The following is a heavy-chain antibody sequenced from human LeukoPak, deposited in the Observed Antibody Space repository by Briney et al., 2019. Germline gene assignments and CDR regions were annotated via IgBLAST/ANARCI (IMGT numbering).Heavy chain of an antibody. D-gene: IGHD3-3*01. Sequence: PGGSLRLSCAASGFTFSNYGMHWVRQAPGKGLEWVAFISYDGSNKYYADSVKGRFTISRDNSKNTLCLQMNSLRAEDTAVYYCAASRGFWSGLDFDYWGQGTLVTVSS. CDR3: AASRGFWSGLDFDY. CDR2: ISYDGSNK. CDR1: GFTFSNYG. V-gene: IGHV3-30*03. J-gene: IGHJ4*02.